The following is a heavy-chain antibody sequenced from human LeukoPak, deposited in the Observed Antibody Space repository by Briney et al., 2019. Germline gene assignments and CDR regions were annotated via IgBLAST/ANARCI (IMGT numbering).Heavy chain of an antibody. Sequence: ASVEVSCKASGYTFTSYGISWVRQAPGQGLEWMGWISAYNGNTNYAQKLQGRVTMTTDTSTSTAYMELRSLRSDDTAVYFCARDPFSVGATGLRFDPWGQGTLVTVSS. J-gene: IGHJ5*02. V-gene: IGHV1-18*01. CDR3: ARDPFSVGATGLRFDP. CDR2: ISAYNGNT. CDR1: GYTFTSYG. D-gene: IGHD1-26*01.